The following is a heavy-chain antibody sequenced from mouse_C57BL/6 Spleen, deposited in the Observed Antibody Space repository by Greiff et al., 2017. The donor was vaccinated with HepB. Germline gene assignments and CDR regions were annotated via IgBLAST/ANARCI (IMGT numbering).Heavy chain of an antibody. Sequence: QVQLKESGAELVKPGASVKMSCKASGYTFTSYWITWVKQRPGQGLEWIGDIYPGSGSTNYNEKFKSKATLTVDTSSSTAYMQLSSLTSEDSAVYYCARDYYSNYGYFDYWGQGTTLTVSS. CDR3: ARDYYSNYGYFDY. CDR2: IYPGSGST. D-gene: IGHD2-5*01. CDR1: GYTFTSYW. V-gene: IGHV1-55*01. J-gene: IGHJ2*01.